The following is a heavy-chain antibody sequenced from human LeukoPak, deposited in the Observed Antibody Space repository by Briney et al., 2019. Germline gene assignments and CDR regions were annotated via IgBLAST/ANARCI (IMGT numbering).Heavy chain of an antibody. CDR1: GGSISSSNW. CDR2: IYHSGST. J-gene: IGHJ5*02. Sequence: PSETLSLTCAVSGGSISSSNWWSWVRQPPGKGLEWIGEIYHSGSTNYNPSLKSRVTISVDKSKNQFSLKLSSVTAAGTAVYYCARGVAVAGTPFDPWGQGTLVTVSS. CDR3: ARGVAVAGTPFDP. D-gene: IGHD6-19*01. V-gene: IGHV4-4*02.